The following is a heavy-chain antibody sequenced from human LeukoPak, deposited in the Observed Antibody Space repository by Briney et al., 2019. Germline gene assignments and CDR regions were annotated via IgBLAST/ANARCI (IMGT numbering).Heavy chain of an antibody. CDR1: GGSISSGGYY. D-gene: IGHD3-16*01. Sequence: PSETLSLTCTVSGGSISSGGYYWSWIRQHPGKGLEWIGYIYYSGSTNYNPSLKSRVTISVDTSKNQFSLKLSSVTAADTAVYYCARFTFGGDYDAFDIWGQGTMVTVSS. CDR2: IYYSGST. V-gene: IGHV4-61*08. J-gene: IGHJ3*02. CDR3: ARFTFGGDYDAFDI.